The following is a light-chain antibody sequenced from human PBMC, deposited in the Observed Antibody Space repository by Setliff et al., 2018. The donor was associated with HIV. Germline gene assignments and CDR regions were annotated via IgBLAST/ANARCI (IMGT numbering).Light chain of an antibody. J-gene: IGLJ2*01. CDR1: SSDVGVYNY. CDR2: DVS. CDR3: SSYTISRTLV. Sequence: QSVLTPPASVSGSPGQSITISCTGTSSDVGVYNYVSWYQQHPGKAPKVIIFDVSNRPSGVSDRFSGSKSGNTASLTISGLQAEDEADYYCSSYTISRTLVFGGGTKVTVL. V-gene: IGLV2-14*03.